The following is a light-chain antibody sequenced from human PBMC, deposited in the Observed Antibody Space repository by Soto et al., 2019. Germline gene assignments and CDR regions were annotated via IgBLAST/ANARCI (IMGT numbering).Light chain of an antibody. J-gene: IGLJ1*01. CDR2: EVS. CDR3: SSYAGSNNV. CDR1: SSDVGGYNY. V-gene: IGLV2-8*01. Sequence: QSALTQPPSASGSPGQSVTISCTGTSSDVGGYNYVSWCQQHPGKAPKLMIYEVSKRPSGVPDRFSGSKSGNTASLTVSGLQAEDEADYYCSSYAGSNNVFGTGT.